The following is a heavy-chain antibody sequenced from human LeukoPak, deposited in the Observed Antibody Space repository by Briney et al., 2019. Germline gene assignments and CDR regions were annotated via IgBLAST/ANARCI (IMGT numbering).Heavy chain of an antibody. Sequence: GASVKVSCKASGYTLTSYAMHWGPQAPGQRLWWMGWINAGNGNTKYSQKFQGRVTITWDTSASTAYMELSSLRSEDTAVYYCAGYAAYTRGWYYFDYWGQGTLVTVSS. V-gene: IGHV1-3*01. J-gene: IGHJ4*02. D-gene: IGHD3-16*01. CDR1: GYTLTSYA. CDR2: INAGNGNT. CDR3: AGYAAYTRGWYYFDY.